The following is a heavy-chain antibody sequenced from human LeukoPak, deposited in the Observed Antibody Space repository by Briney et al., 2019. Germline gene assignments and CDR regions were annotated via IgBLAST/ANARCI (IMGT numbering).Heavy chain of an antibody. CDR1: GSTFSSYA. V-gene: IGHV3-23*01. Sequence: GGSLRLSCAASGSTFSSYAMSWVRQAPGKGLEWVSAISGSGGSTYYADSVKGRFTISRDNSKNTLYLQMNSLRAEDTAVYYCARDLWSAAGTIYFQHWGQGTLVTVSS. D-gene: IGHD6-13*01. CDR2: ISGSGGST. J-gene: IGHJ1*01. CDR3: ARDLWSAAGTIYFQH.